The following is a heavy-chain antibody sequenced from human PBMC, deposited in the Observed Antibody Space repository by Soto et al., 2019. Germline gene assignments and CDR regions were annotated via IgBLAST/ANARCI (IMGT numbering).Heavy chain of an antibody. CDR1: GYSFTSYW. D-gene: IGHD4-17*01. Sequence: PGESLKSSCKGSGYSFTSYWIGWVRQMPGKGLEWMGIIYPGDSDTRYSPSFQGQVTISADKSISTAYLQWSSLKASDTAMYYCARLYGERYYYYGMDFWGQGTTVTVSS. CDR2: IYPGDSDT. J-gene: IGHJ6*02. V-gene: IGHV5-51*01. CDR3: ARLYGERYYYYGMDF.